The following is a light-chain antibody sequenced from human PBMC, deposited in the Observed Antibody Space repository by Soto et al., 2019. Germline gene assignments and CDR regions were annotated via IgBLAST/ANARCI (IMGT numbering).Light chain of an antibody. J-gene: IGKJ1*01. CDR3: QHYNSYSEA. V-gene: IGKV1-5*03. Sequence: DIQMTQSPSTLSGSVGDRFTITCRASQTISSWLAWYQQKPGKAPKLLIYKASTLKSGVPSRFSGSGSGTEFTLTISSLPPDDFATYYCQHYNSYSEAFGQGTKVDIK. CDR1: QTISSW. CDR2: KAS.